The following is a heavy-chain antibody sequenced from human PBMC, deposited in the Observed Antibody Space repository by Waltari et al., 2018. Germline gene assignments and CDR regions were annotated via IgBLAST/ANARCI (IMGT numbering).Heavy chain of an antibody. J-gene: IGHJ4*02. CDR3: AIQCGGGRYQDY. D-gene: IGHD2-21*01. V-gene: IGHV3-30*02. Sequence: QVQLVESGGGVVQPGGSLRLSCAASGFTFSSYGMHWVRQAPGKGLEWVALVRSDGSNAYYADSVKGRFTISRDNSKNTLYLQMNSLRVEDTAVYYCAIQCGGGRYQDYWGQGTLVTVSS. CDR2: VRSDGSNA. CDR1: GFTFSSYG.